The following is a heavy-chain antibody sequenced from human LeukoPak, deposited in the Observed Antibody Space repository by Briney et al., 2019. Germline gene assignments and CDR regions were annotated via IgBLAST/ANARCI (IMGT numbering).Heavy chain of an antibody. D-gene: IGHD6-19*01. CDR2: MSSDGRSK. CDR3: ARVAVAGPTGWFDS. J-gene: IGHJ5*01. V-gene: IGHV3-30*04. CDR1: GFAFSSYS. Sequence: GRSLRLSCAASGFAFSSYSLYWVRQAPSKGLEWEAVMSSDGRSKYYADSVKGRLTISRGTSKNTLYLQMNSLRIEDTAVYYCARVAVAGPTGWFDSWGQGTLVTVSS.